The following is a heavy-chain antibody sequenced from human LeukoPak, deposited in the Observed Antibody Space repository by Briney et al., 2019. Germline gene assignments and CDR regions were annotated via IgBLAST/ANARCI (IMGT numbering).Heavy chain of an antibody. CDR3: AFSREGELAVYLDY. Sequence: GGSLTLSCAASGFTFNNYVMTWVRQAPRRGLEWVSSITGSGIDTYYAGSVQGRFTISRDNSQDTLYLQMNSLRAEDTALYYCAFSREGELAVYLDYWGQRAPVTVSS. D-gene: IGHD1-1*01. CDR2: ITGSGIDT. V-gene: IGHV3-23*01. J-gene: IGHJ4*02. CDR1: GFTFNNYV.